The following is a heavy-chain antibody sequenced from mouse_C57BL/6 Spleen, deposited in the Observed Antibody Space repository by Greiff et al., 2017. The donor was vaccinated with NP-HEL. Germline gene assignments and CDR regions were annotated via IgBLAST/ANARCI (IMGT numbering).Heavy chain of an antibody. J-gene: IGHJ3*01. V-gene: IGHV1-82*01. Sequence: VQLQQSGPELVKPGASVKISCKASGYAFSSSWMNWVKQRPGKGLEWIGRIYPGDGDTNYNGKFKGKATLTADKSSSTAYMQLSSLTSEDSAVYFCANLYGNPFAYWGQGTLVTVSA. CDR2: IYPGDGDT. D-gene: IGHD2-1*01. CDR1: GYAFSSSW. CDR3: ANLYGNPFAY.